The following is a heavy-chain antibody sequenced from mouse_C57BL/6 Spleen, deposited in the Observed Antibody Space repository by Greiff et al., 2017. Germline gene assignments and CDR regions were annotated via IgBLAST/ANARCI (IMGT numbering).Heavy chain of an antibody. Sequence: QVQLQQSGAELVKPGASVKISCKASGYAFSSYWMNWVKQRPGKGLEWIGQIYPGDGDTNYNGKFKGKATLTADKSSSTAYMQLSSLTSEDSAVYYCARSTITTVVATRAMDYWGQGTSVTVSS. CDR2: IYPGDGDT. V-gene: IGHV1-80*01. D-gene: IGHD1-1*01. CDR3: ARSTITTVVATRAMDY. CDR1: GYAFSSYW. J-gene: IGHJ4*01.